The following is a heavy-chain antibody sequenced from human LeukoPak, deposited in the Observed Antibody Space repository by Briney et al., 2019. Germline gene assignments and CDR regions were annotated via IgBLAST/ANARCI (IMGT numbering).Heavy chain of an antibody. Sequence: GGSLRLSCEASGFNFSNYWMHWVRQAPGKGLEWVSRINIAGSVTTYADSVKGRFTISRDNAKKTLYLQMNSLRAEDTAVYYCARDMVDWGQGTLVTVSS. V-gene: IGHV3-74*01. J-gene: IGHJ4*02. CDR2: INIAGSVT. CDR1: GFNFSNYW. D-gene: IGHD2-15*01. CDR3: ARDMVD.